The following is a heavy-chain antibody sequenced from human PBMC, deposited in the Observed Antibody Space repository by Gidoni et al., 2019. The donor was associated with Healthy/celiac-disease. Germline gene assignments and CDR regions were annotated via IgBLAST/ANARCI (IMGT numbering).Heavy chain of an antibody. CDR3: ARTYYDFWSGPEGGWFDP. J-gene: IGHJ5*02. CDR2: IFSNDEK. CDR1: GFSLSNARMG. Sequence: QVTLKESGPVLVKPTETLTLTCTVSGFSLSNARMGVSWIRQPPGKALEWLAHIFSNDEKSYSTSLKSRLTISKDTSKSQVVLTMTNMDPVDTATYYCARTYYDFWSGPEGGWFDPWGQGTLVTVSS. V-gene: IGHV2-26*01. D-gene: IGHD3-3*01.